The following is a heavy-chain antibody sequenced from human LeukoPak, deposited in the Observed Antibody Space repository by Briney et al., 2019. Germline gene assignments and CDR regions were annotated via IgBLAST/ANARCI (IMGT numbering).Heavy chain of an antibody. V-gene: IGHV3-9*01. CDR1: GFTFDDYA. J-gene: IGHJ6*03. D-gene: IGHD3-16*01. CDR3: EKGGSNYYNRDV. CDR2: ISWNSGSI. Sequence: GGSLRLSCAASGFTFDDYAMHWVRQAPGKGLEWVSGISWNSGSIGYVDSVKGRYTISRDNAKNSLYLQMNSLRAEDTALYYCEKGGSNYYNRDVGGKGPTATIS.